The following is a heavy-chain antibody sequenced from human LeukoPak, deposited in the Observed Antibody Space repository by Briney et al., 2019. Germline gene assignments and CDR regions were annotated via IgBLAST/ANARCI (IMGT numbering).Heavy chain of an antibody. Sequence: ASVTVSCKSSGYTFTNYYIHWVRQAPGQGLEWMGIINPSGGGTTYAQKFQGRVTMTRDTSTSTVYMELRSLRTDDTAIYYCAREGELAVTGTGFDYWGQGTLVTVSS. CDR3: AREGELAVTGTGFDY. CDR1: GYTFTNYY. D-gene: IGHD6-19*01. CDR2: INPSGGGT. V-gene: IGHV1-46*01. J-gene: IGHJ4*02.